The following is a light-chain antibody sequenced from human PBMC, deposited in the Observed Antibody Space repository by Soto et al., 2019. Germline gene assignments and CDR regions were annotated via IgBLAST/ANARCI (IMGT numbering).Light chain of an antibody. V-gene: IGKV3-15*01. CDR2: GPS. CDR3: QQYNNWPPWT. J-gene: IGKJ1*01. Sequence: EIVLTQSPGTLSLSPGERATLSCRASQSVTNNYLDWFQQKPGQAPRLLIFGPSTRATGVPGRFSGSGSGTEFTLTISSLQSEDFAVYYCQQYNNWPPWTFGQGTKVDI. CDR1: QSVTNN.